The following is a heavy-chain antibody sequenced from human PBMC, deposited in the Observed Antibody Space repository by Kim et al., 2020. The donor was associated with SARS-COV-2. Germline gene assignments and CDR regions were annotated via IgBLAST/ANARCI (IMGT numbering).Heavy chain of an antibody. CDR3: ARVTVTTYVYYYYGMDV. CDR2: IYYSGST. Sequence: SETLSLTCTVSGGSISSSSYYWGWIRQPPGKGLEWIGSIYYSGSTYYNPSLKSRVTISVDTSKNQFSLKLSSVTAADTAVYYCARVTVTTYVYYYYGMDVWGQGTTVTVSS. D-gene: IGHD4-17*01. CDR1: GGSISSSSYY. V-gene: IGHV4-39*07. J-gene: IGHJ6*02.